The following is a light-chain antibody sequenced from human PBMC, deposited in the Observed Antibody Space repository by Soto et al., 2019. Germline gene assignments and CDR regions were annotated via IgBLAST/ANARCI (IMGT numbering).Light chain of an antibody. CDR1: QSVRSKF. J-gene: IGKJ2*01. Sequence: IVLTQSPGTLSLSPGERATLSCRTSQSVRSKFLTWYQQKPGQAPRLLIYGASSRATGIPDRFSGGGSGTDFTLTITRLEPEDFAVYYCQLHDTSPPYTFGQGTNLEIK. CDR2: GAS. CDR3: QLHDTSPPYT. V-gene: IGKV3-20*01.